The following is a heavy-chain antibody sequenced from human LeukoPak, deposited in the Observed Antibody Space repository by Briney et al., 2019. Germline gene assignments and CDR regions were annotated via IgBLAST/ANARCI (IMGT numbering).Heavy chain of an antibody. J-gene: IGHJ4*02. CDR1: GGSISSSSYY. CDR3: ARQSYYSNPFDY. Sequence: SETLSLTCTVSGGSISSSSYYWGWIRQPPGKGLEWIGSIYYSGSTYYNPSLKSRVTISVGTSKNQFSLKLSSVTAADTAVYYCARQSYYSNPFDYWGQGTLVTVSS. V-gene: IGHV4-39*01. D-gene: IGHD4-11*01. CDR2: IYYSGST.